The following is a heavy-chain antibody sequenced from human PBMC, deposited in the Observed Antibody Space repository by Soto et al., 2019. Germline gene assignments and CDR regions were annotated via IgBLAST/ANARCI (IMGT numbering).Heavy chain of an antibody. J-gene: IGHJ4*02. CDR3: ARRSRSLYYYDSSGYYDDY. CDR2: IYYSGSA. D-gene: IGHD3-22*01. CDR1: GGSISSSSYY. V-gene: IGHV4-39*01. Sequence: SETLSLTCTVSGGSISSSSYYWGWIRQPPGKGLEWIGSIYYSGSAYYNPSLKSRVTISVDTSKNQFSLKLSSVTAADTAVYYCARRSRSLYYYDSSGYYDDYWGQGTLVTVSS.